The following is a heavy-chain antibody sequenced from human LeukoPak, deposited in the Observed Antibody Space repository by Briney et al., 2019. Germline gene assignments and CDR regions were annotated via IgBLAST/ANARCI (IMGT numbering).Heavy chain of an antibody. CDR3: ARDRTYDDYYDSSGYYNWFDL. V-gene: IGHV1-18*01. D-gene: IGHD3-22*01. CDR1: GYTFTSYG. J-gene: IGHJ5*02. CDR2: ISAYNGNT. Sequence: ASVKVSCKASGYTFTSYGISWVRQAPGQGLEWMGWISAYNGNTNYAQKLQGRVTMTTDTSTSTAYMELRSLRSDDTAVYYCARDRTYDDYYDSSGYYNWFDLWGQGTLVTVYS.